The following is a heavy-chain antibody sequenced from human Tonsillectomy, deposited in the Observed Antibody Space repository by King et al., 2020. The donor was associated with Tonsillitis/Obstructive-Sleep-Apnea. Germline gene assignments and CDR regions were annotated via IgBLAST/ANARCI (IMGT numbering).Heavy chain of an antibody. CDR3: GRAGGPGMATLEAFFYGMDF. D-gene: IGHD5-24*01. CDR2: ISYDGINK. CDR1: GFTFSNYA. V-gene: IGHV3-30*04. J-gene: IGHJ6*02. Sequence: VQLVESGGGVVHPGRSLRLSCAASGFTFSNYAMHWVRQAPGKGLEWLTVISYDGINKFYAASVKGRFTISRDNAKNTLYLQMDSLRADDTDVYYCGRAGGPGMATLEAFFYGMDFWVPGPTVTVAS.